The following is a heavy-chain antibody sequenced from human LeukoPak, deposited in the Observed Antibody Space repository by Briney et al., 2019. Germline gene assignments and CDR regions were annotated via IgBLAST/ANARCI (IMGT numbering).Heavy chain of an antibody. D-gene: IGHD6-6*01. CDR3: ARDDGSSSLNAFDI. Sequence: GASVKVSCKASGYTFTGYYMHWVRQAPGQGLEWMGWINPNSGGTNYAQKIQGRVTMTRDTSISTVSMELSRLTSDDTAVYYCARDDGSSSLNAFDIWGQGTLVTVSS. V-gene: IGHV1-2*02. CDR1: GYTFTGYY. J-gene: IGHJ3*02. CDR2: INPNSGGT.